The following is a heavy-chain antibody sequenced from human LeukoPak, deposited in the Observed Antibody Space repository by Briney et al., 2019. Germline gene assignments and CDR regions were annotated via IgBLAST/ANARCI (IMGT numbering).Heavy chain of an antibody. D-gene: IGHD3-3*01. CDR3: ARDRDPTIFGVAFDY. CDR2: IIPIFGTA. Sequence: SVKVSCKASGGTFSSYAISWVRQAPGQGLEWMGGIIPIFGTANYAQKFQGRVTITADESTSTAYMELSSLRSEDTAVYYCARDRDPTIFGVAFDYWGQGTLVTVSS. J-gene: IGHJ4*02. CDR1: GGTFSSYA. V-gene: IGHV1-69*13.